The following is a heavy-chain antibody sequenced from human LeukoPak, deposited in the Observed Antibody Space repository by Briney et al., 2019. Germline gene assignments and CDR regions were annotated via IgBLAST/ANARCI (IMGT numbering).Heavy chain of an antibody. J-gene: IGHJ3*02. V-gene: IGHV3-23*01. Sequence: PGGSLRLSCAASGFTFSSDAMIWVRQAPGKGLEWVSNISGGGGDTYYGGSVKGRFTISRDNSKTTLYLQMNSLRAEDTAVYWCVKTMTGYFSDGFDIWGQGTMVTVSS. CDR1: GFTFSSDA. D-gene: IGHD3-9*01. CDR3: VKTMTGYFSDGFDI. CDR2: ISGGGGDT.